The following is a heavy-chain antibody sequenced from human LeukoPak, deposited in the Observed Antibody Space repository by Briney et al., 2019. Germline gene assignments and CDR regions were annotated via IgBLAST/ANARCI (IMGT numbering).Heavy chain of an antibody. Sequence: ASVKVSCKVSGYTLTELSMHWVRQAPGQGLEWMGWINPNSGGTNYAQKFQGRVTMTRDTSISTAYMELSRLRSDDTAVYYCARGPQLLWFGELSILDYWGQGTLVTVSS. CDR3: ARGPQLLWFGELSILDY. CDR1: GYTLTELS. V-gene: IGHV1-2*02. J-gene: IGHJ4*02. D-gene: IGHD3-10*01. CDR2: INPNSGGT.